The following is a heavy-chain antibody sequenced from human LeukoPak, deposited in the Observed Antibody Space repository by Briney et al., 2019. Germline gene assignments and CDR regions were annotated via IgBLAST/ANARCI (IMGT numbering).Heavy chain of an antibody. CDR2: ISGSGGST. D-gene: IGHD3-10*01. J-gene: IGHJ4*02. CDR1: GFTFSSYA. CDR3: AKDLGYYGSGSYELDY. Sequence: AGGSLRLSCAASGFTFSSYAMSWVRQAPGKGLEWVSAISGSGGSTYYADSVKGRFTISRDNSKNTLYLQMNSLRAEDTAVYYCAKDLGYYGSGSYELDYWGQGTLVTVSS. V-gene: IGHV3-23*01.